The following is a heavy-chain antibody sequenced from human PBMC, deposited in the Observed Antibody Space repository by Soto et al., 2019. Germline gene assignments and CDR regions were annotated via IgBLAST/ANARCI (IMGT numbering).Heavy chain of an antibody. CDR3: ARLGGIAAAGKKGKADYYYYGMDV. V-gene: IGHV5-51*01. D-gene: IGHD6-13*01. Sequence: GESLKISCKGSGYSFTSYWIGWVRQMPGKGLEWMGIIYPGDSDTRYSPSVQGQVTISADKSISTAYLQWSSLKASDTAMYYCARLGGIAAAGKKGKADYYYYGMDVWGQGTTVTVSS. J-gene: IGHJ6*02. CDR2: IYPGDSDT. CDR1: GYSFTSYW.